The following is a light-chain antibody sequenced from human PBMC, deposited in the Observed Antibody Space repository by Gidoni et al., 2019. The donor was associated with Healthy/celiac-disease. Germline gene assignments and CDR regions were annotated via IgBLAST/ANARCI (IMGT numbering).Light chain of an antibody. Sequence: QSALTQPASVSRSPGQSITISCTGTSSDVGGYNYVSWYQQQPGKAPKLMIYDVSNRPSGVSNRFSGSKSGNTASLTISGLQAEDEADYYCSSYTSSSTLVFGGGTKLTVL. CDR3: SSYTSSSTLV. CDR1: SSDVGGYNY. J-gene: IGLJ3*02. V-gene: IGLV2-14*01. CDR2: DVS.